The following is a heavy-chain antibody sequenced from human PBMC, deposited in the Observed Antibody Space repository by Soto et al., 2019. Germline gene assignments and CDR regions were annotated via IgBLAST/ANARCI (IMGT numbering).Heavy chain of an antibody. CDR1: GFNFDTYMMSRFT. Sequence: EVQLLESGGGLVQPGGSLRLACAASGFNFDTYMMSRFTMSWVRQAPGKGLEWVSSISGNGGKTYYAASVKGRFTISRDNSKNTLYLEMNSLSGEDTAFYYCAKDRGGFVGGWEYFDYWGQGALVTVSS. CDR3: AKDRGGFVGGWEYFDY. V-gene: IGHV3-23*01. CDR2: ISGNGGKT. J-gene: IGHJ4*02. D-gene: IGHD6-19*01.